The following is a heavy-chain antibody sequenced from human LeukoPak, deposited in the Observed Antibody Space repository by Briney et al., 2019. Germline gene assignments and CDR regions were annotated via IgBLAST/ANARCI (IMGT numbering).Heavy chain of an antibody. CDR3: ARGRLNYYGSGSYYDY. V-gene: IGHV4-34*01. CDR1: GGSFSGYY. CDR2: INHSGST. Sequence: SETLSLTCAVYGGSFSGYYWSWIRQPPGKGLEWIGEINHSGSTNYNPSLKSRVTISVDTSKNQFSLKLSSVTAADTAVYYCARGRLNYYGSGSYYDYWGQGTLVTVSS. J-gene: IGHJ4*02. D-gene: IGHD3-10*01.